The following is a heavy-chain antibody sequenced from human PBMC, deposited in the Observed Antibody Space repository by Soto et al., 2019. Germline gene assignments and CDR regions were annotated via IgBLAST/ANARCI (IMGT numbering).Heavy chain of an antibody. J-gene: IGHJ4*02. CDR1: GFTFSSYG. CDR3: ARDGTHGTPASLYYFDY. D-gene: IGHD1-1*01. Sequence: QVQLVESGGGVVQPGRSLRLSCAASGFTFSSYGMHWVRQAPGKGLEWVAVIWYDGSNKYYADSVKGRFTISRDNSKNTLYLQMNSLRAEYTAVYYCARDGTHGTPASLYYFDYWGQGTLVTVSS. CDR2: IWYDGSNK. V-gene: IGHV3-33*01.